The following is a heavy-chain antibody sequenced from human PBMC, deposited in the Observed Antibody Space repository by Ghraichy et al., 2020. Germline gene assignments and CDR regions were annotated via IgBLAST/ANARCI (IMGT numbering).Heavy chain of an antibody. D-gene: IGHD2-21*02. CDR3: ARLRLRRLDY. CDR1: GYIFTNYA. J-gene: IGHJ4*02. CDR2: IHAGNGNT. Sequence: APVKVSCKASGYIFTNYAIHWVRQAPGERLEWMGWIHAGNGNTKYSQNFQGRVTISRDTSASTVYMELSSLRSEDTAVYFCARLRLRRLDYWGQGTLVTVSS. V-gene: IGHV1-3*01.